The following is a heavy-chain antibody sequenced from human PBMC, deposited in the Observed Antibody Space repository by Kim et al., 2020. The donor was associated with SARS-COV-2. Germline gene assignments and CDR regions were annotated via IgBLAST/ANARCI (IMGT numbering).Heavy chain of an antibody. CDR2: IDWDDDK. V-gene: IGHV2-70*11. J-gene: IGHJ3*02. CDR1: GFSLSTSGMC. Sequence: SGPTLVNPTQTLTLTCTFSGFSLSTSGMCVSWIRQPPGEALEWLARIDWDDDKYYSTSLKTRLTISKDTSKNQVVLTMTNMDPVDTATYYCARTSYLITMAPFDIWGQGTMVTVSS. CDR3: ARTSYLITMAPFDI. D-gene: IGHD3-10*01.